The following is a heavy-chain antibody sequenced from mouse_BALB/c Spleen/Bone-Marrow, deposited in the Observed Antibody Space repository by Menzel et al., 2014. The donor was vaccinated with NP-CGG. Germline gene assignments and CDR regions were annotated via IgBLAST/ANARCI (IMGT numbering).Heavy chain of an antibody. CDR1: GYTFSNYY. J-gene: IGHJ1*01. V-gene: IGHV1S81*02. Sequence: LVESGAELVKPGASVELSCKASGYTFSNYYMYWVKQRPGQGLEWIGESNPSNGGSNFNEKFKSKATLTVDKSSSTAYMQLSSLTSEDSAVYYCTRSNYGYWYFDVWGAGTTVTVSS. D-gene: IGHD1-1*01. CDR2: SNPSNGGS. CDR3: TRSNYGYWYFDV.